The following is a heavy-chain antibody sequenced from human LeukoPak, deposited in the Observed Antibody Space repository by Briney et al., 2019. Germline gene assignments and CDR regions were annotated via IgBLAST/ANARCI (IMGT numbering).Heavy chain of an antibody. V-gene: IGHV3-23*01. D-gene: IGHD3-22*01. CDR2: SSGSGGST. J-gene: IGHJ4*02. Sequence: PGGSLRLSCAAFGFTFSSYAMSWVRRAPGKGLGWVSASSGSGGSTYYADSVKGRFTISRDNSKNTLYLQMNSLRAEDTAVYYCAKRRVYYDSIDYWGQGTLVTVSS. CDR3: AKRRVYYDSIDY. CDR1: GFTFSSYA.